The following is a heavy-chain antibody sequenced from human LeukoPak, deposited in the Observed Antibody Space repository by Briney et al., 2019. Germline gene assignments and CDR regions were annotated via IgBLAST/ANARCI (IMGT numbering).Heavy chain of an antibody. V-gene: IGHV3-9*01. CDR2: ISWNSGSI. Sequence: PGGSLRLSCAASGFTFDDYAMHWVRQAPGKGLEWVSGISWNSGSIGYADSVKGRFTISRDNAKNSLYLQMNSLRAEDTALYYCAKAANYDKTRFDYWGQGTLVTVSS. CDR3: AKAANYDKTRFDY. J-gene: IGHJ4*02. CDR1: GFTFDDYA. D-gene: IGHD3-9*01.